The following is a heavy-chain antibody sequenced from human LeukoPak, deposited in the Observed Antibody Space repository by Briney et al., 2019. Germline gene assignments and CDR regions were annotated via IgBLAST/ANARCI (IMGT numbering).Heavy chain of an antibody. CDR1: GFTFGRYW. Sequence: PGGSLRLSCAASGFTFGRYWMSWVRQAPGKGLEWVANIRGDGNEKQFEDSVKGRFTISRDNAKNSVFLQMNNLRAEDTAVFYCVRNGDYYRLDYWGQGTLVTVSS. J-gene: IGHJ4*02. CDR2: IRGDGNEK. CDR3: VRNGDYYRLDY. D-gene: IGHD3-22*01. V-gene: IGHV3-7*01.